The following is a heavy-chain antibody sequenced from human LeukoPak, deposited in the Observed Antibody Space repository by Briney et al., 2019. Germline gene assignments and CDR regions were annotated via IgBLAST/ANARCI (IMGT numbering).Heavy chain of an antibody. Sequence: GGSLRLSCAASGFTFSSYAMSWVRQAPGKGLEWVSAVSGSGGSTYYADSVKGRFTISRDNSKNTLYLQMNSLRAEDTAVYYCAKDPDYGDYRHYNWFDPWGQGTLVTVSS. D-gene: IGHD4-17*01. CDR2: VSGSGGST. J-gene: IGHJ5*02. V-gene: IGHV3-23*01. CDR3: AKDPDYGDYRHYNWFDP. CDR1: GFTFSSYA.